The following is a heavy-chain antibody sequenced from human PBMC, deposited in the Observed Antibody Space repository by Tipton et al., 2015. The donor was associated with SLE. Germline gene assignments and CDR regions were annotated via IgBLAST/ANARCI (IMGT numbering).Heavy chain of an antibody. J-gene: IGHJ3*02. Sequence: TLSLTCAVSGYSISSGYYWGWIRQPPGKGLEWIGYIYYSGSTNYNPSLKSRVTISVDTSKNQFSLKLSSVTAADTAVYYCARALREELLWFGELDAFDIWGQGTMVTVSS. CDR1: GYSISSGYY. CDR2: IYYSGST. V-gene: IGHV4-38-2*01. D-gene: IGHD3-10*01. CDR3: ARALREELLWFGELDAFDI.